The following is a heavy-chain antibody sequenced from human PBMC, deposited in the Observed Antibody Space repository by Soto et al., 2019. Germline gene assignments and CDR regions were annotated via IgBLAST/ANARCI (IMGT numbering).Heavy chain of an antibody. V-gene: IGHV3-15*01. CDR3: TTVAGTMVRGVYYYYYMDV. CDR1: GFTFSNAW. CDR2: IKSKTDGGKT. D-gene: IGHD3-10*01. Sequence: GGSLRLSCAASGFTFSNAWMSWVRQAPGKGLEWVGRIKSKTDGGKTNYAAPVKGRFTISRDDSKNTLYLQMNSLKTEDTAVYYCTTVAGTMVRGVYYYYYMDVWGKGTTVTVSS. J-gene: IGHJ6*03.